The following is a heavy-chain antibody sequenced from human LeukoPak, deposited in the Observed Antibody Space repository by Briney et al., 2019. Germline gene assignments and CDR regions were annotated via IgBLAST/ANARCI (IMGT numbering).Heavy chain of an antibody. CDR2: INHSGST. V-gene: IGHV4-34*01. Sequence: SETLSLTCAVYGGSFSGYYWSWIRQPPGKGLEWIGEINHSGSTNYNPSLKSRVTISVDTSKNQLSLKLSSVTAADTAVYYCARVTSLWFGAGRRFDYWGQGTLVTVSS. D-gene: IGHD3-10*01. J-gene: IGHJ4*02. CDR3: ARVTSLWFGAGRRFDY. CDR1: GGSFSGYY.